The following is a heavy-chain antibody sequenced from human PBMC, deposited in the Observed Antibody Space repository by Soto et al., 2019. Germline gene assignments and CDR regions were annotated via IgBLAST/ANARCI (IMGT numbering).Heavy chain of an antibody. D-gene: IGHD1-1*01. CDR1: GYTFTSYS. V-gene: IGHV1-18*01. CDR2: INTYNGNT. CDR3: ARDPLNWNDGGIGYFDF. J-gene: IGHJ4*02. Sequence: ASVKVSCKASGYTFTSYSISWVRQAPGQGLEWMGWINTYNGNTNYAQKLQGRVTMTSDTSTNTAYMDLRSLRSDDTAVYYCARDPLNWNDGGIGYFDFWGQGTLVTVSS.